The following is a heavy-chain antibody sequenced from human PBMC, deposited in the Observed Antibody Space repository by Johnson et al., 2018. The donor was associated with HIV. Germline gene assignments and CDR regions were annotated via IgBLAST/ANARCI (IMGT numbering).Heavy chain of an antibody. J-gene: IGHJ3*02. V-gene: IGHV3-53*01. CDR3: ARENWGAFDI. CDR1: GFTVSSNH. CDR2: IYSGGST. D-gene: IGHD7-27*01. Sequence: VQLVESGGGLIQPGGSLRLSCAASGFTVSSNHMSWVRQAPGKGLEWVSVIYSGGSTYYADSVKGRFTISRDNSKNTLYVQMNSLRAGDTAVYYCARENWGAFDIWGQGTMVTVSS.